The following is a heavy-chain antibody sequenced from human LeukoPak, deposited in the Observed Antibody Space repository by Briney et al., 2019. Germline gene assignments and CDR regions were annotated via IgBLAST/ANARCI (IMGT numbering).Heavy chain of an antibody. D-gene: IGHD4-17*01. J-gene: IGHJ4*02. CDR1: GFSVSTDH. CDR2: IYNDGST. Sequence: GGSLRLSCAASGFSVSTDHMSWVRQAPGKGLEWVSVIYNDGSTYYADTVKGRFTISRDNSKNTVDLLVNSLRAEDTAVYYCAREFSDYGDYVLYYFDYWGQGTLVTVSS. CDR3: AREFSDYGDYVLYYFDY. V-gene: IGHV3-53*01.